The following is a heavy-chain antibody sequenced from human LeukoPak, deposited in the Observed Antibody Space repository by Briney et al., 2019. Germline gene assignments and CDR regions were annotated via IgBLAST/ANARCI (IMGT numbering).Heavy chain of an antibody. Sequence: QSGGSLRLSCAASGFPFSTYAMHWVRQAPDKGLEWVAFISYDGSNKYYADSVKGRFTISRGNSKNTLYLQMNSLRPEDTAVYYCARDLRIVGATMTLDYWGQGTLVTVSS. J-gene: IGHJ4*02. CDR2: ISYDGSNK. D-gene: IGHD1-26*01. CDR1: GFPFSTYA. CDR3: ARDLRIVGATMTLDY. V-gene: IGHV3-30-3*01.